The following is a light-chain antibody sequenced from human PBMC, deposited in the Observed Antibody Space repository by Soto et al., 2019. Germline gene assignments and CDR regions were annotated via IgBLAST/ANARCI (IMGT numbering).Light chain of an antibody. V-gene: IGKV3-20*01. CDR3: QHYGGSFI. CDR2: NTS. J-gene: IGKJ3*01. Sequence: EIVLTQSPGTLSLSPGEGATVSCRVSQSINSKSLVWYQRKFGQAPRLLIYNTSSRATGIPDRFSGSGSGTHFTLRISRLEPEDFAVYYCQHYGGSFIFGPGTKVDFK. CDR1: QSINSKS.